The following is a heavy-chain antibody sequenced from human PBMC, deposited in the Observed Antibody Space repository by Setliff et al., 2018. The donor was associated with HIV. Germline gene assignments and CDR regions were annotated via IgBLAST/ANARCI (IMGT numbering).Heavy chain of an antibody. CDR3: ARGGALLGYYYGSWSYPPDAFDI. Sequence: ASVKVSCKASGYTFTSYAMHWVRQAPGQRLEWMGWINAGNGNTKYSQKFQGRVTITRDTSASTAYMELSSLRSEDTAVYYCARGGALLGYYYGSWSYPPDAFDIWGQGTMVTVSS. J-gene: IGHJ3*02. D-gene: IGHD3-10*01. CDR2: INAGNGNT. V-gene: IGHV1-3*01. CDR1: GYTFTSYA.